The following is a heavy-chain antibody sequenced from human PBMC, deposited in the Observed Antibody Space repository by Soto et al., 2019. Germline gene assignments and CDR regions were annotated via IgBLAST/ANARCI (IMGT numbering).Heavy chain of an antibody. V-gene: IGHV3-48*02. CDR2: ISSGSSTK. CDR3: ARDFSATVVTIDY. D-gene: IGHD2-21*02. J-gene: IGHJ4*02. Sequence: PGGSLRLCCAASGFTFSSYSMNWVRQAPGKGLEWVSYISSGSSTKHYADSVKGRFTISRDNAKNSLYLQMNSLRDEDTAVYYCARDFSATVVTIDYWGQGTLVTVSS. CDR1: GFTFSSYS.